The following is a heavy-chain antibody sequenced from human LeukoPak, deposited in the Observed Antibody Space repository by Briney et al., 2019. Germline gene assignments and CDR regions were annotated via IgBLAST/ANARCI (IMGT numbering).Heavy chain of an antibody. D-gene: IGHD1-26*01. CDR2: IIPIFGTA. CDR1: GGTFSSYV. V-gene: IGHV1-69*13. CDR3: ARDAPFGGSYYLRAFDI. J-gene: IGHJ3*02. Sequence: ASVKVSCKASGGTFSSYVINWVRQAPGQGLEWMGGIIPIFGTANYAQKFQGRVTITADESTSTAYMELSSLRSEDTAVYYCARDAPFGGSYYLRAFDIWGQGTMVTVSS.